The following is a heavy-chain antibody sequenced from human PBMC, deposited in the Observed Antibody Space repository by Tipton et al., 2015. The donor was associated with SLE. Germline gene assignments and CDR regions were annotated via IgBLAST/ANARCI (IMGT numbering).Heavy chain of an antibody. CDR1: GVTLSSYA. D-gene: IGHD6-19*01. Sequence: SLRLSCAASGVTLSSYAMSWVRQAPGKGLERVSGISGSGSSTYYADSLKGRFTISRDNSKNTLYVQMNSLRVEDTAVYYCARAQLLADDVYNLWGRGTMVIVSS. CDR3: ARAQLLADDVYNL. V-gene: IGHV3-23*01. CDR2: ISGSGSST. J-gene: IGHJ3*01.